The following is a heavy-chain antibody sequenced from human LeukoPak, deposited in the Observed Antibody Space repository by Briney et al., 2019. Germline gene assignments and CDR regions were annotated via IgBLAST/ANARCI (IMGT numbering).Heavy chain of an antibody. V-gene: IGHV3-30*03. D-gene: IGHD7-27*01. CDR3: AREILTGYAFDI. CDR1: GFTFSSYG. CDR2: ISFDGSNE. Sequence: PGGSLRLSCAASGFTFSSYGMHWVRQAPGKGLEGVAVISFDGSNEYYADSVKGRFTISRDNSKNTLHLQMNSLRAEDTALYYCAREILTGYAFDIWGQGTMVTVSS. J-gene: IGHJ3*02.